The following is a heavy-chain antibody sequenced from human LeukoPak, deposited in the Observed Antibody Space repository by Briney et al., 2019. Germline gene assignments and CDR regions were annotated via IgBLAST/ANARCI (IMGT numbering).Heavy chain of an antibody. CDR1: GYSISRGYY. D-gene: IGHD5-18*01. Sequence: SETLSLTCAVSGYSISRGYYWGWIRQPPGKGLEYIGKSHQNGNTDYNPSLKSRVTISLDTTKNQFSLKLNSVTAADTAVYYCARGNAARRSAMAMYHFDYWGQGILVTVSS. CDR2: SHQNGNT. V-gene: IGHV4-38-2*01. J-gene: IGHJ4*02. CDR3: ARGNAARRSAMAMYHFDY.